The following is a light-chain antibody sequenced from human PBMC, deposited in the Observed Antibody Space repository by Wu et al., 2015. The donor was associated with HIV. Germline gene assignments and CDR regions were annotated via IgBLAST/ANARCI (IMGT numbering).Light chain of an antibody. CDR1: QSVSSDY. V-gene: IGKV3-20*01. Sequence: IVLTQSPGTLSLSPGERATLSCRASQSVSSDYLAWYQQKPGQAPRLLVYGASSGATGIPDRFSGSGSGTDFALTISRLEPEDFAVYYCQQYGRSPATFGQGTKVEIK. CDR3: QQYGRSPAT. CDR2: GAS. J-gene: IGKJ1*01.